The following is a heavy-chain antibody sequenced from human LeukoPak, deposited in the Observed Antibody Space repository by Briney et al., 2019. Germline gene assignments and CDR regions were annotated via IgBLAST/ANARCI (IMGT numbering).Heavy chain of an antibody. Sequence: PSQTLSLTCTVSGGSISSSNSYWGWIRQPPGKGLEWIGSIYYSGNTYYNASLKSQVSISIDTSKNQFSLRLTSVTAADTAVYYCARQTGSGLFILPGGQGTLVTVSS. V-gene: IGHV4-39*01. CDR1: GGSISSSNSY. J-gene: IGHJ4*02. CDR2: IYYSGNT. D-gene: IGHD3/OR15-3a*01. CDR3: ARQTGSGLFILP.